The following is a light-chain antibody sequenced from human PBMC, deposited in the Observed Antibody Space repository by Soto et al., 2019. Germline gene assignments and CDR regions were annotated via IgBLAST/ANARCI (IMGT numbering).Light chain of an antibody. CDR2: GAS. CDR3: QQYNSWPPGT. V-gene: IGKV3-15*01. CDR1: QSVSSY. Sequence: EIVMTQSPATLSVSPGERATLSCRASQSVSSYLAWYQQKPGQAPRLLIYGASTRATGIPARFSGSGSGTEFTLTISSLQSEDFADYYCQQYNSWPPGTFGQGTKVEIK. J-gene: IGKJ1*01.